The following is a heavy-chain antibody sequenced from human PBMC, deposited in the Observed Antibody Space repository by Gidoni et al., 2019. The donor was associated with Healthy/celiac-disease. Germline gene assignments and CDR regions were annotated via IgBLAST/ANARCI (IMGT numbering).Heavy chain of an antibody. CDR3: ARGEWELGELDY. V-gene: IGHV4-31*03. CDR1: GGSISSGGYY. J-gene: IGHJ4*02. Sequence: QVQLQESGPGLVKPSQTLSLTCTVSGGSISSGGYYWSWIRQHPGKGLEWIGYIYYSGSTYYNPSLTSRVTISVDTSKNQFSLKLSSVTAADTAVYYCARGEWELGELDYWGQGTLVTVSS. CDR2: IYYSGST. D-gene: IGHD1-26*01.